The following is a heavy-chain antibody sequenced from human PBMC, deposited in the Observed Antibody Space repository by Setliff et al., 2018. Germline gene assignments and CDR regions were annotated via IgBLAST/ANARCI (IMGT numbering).Heavy chain of an antibody. D-gene: IGHD6-13*01. J-gene: IGHJ4*02. CDR2: IKEDGSEK. V-gene: IGHV3-7*01. Sequence: PGGSLRLSCAASGFTFSSYSINWVRQAPGKGLEWVANIKEDGSEKYYVDSVKGRFTISRDNAKNSLDLQMDSLRAEDTAVYYCVRDEQQLQGENYFDYWGQGTLVTVSS. CDR1: GFTFSSYS. CDR3: VRDEQQLQGENYFDY.